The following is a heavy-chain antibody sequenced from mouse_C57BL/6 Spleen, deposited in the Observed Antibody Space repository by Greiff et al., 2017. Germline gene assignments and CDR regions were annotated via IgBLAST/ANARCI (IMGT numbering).Heavy chain of an antibody. CDR3: ARDRVYYSNYGAMDY. CDR1: GFTFSSYA. J-gene: IGHJ4*01. Sequence: EVQLVESGGGLVKPGGSLKLSCAASGFTFSSYAMSWVRQTPEKRLEWVATISDGGSYTYYPDNVKGRFTISRDNAKNNLYLQMSHLKSEDTAMYYCARDRVYYSNYGAMDYWGQGTSVTVSS. V-gene: IGHV5-4*01. D-gene: IGHD2-5*01. CDR2: ISDGGSYT.